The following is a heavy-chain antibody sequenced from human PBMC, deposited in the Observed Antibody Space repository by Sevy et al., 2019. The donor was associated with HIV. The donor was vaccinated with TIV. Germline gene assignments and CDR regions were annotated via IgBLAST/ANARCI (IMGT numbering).Heavy chain of an antibody. CDR3: ARLASRLRDNWSDP. Sequence: SETLSLTCTVSGGSISTSSYYWGWIRQPPGKGLEWIGNSFYSGTTYYNPSLKSRVTISVDTSKNQFSLKLSSVTAADTAVYYCARLASRLRDNWSDPWGQGTPVTVSS. CDR1: GGSISTSSYY. J-gene: IGHJ5*02. D-gene: IGHD3-16*01. V-gene: IGHV4-39*01. CDR2: SFYSGTT.